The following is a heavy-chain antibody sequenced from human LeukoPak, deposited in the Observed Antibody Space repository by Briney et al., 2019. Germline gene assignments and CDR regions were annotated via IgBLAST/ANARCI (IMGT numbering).Heavy chain of an antibody. D-gene: IGHD5-12*01. CDR3: AKDETRGYSGSIDY. J-gene: IGHJ4*02. CDR2: ISWNSGSI. V-gene: IGHV3-9*03. CDR1: GFTFDDYA. Sequence: GGSLRLSCAASGFTFDDYAMHWVRQAPGKGLEWVSGISWNSGSIGYADSVKGRFTISRDNAKNSLYLQMNSLRAGDMALYYCAKDETRGYSGSIDYWGQGTLVTVSS.